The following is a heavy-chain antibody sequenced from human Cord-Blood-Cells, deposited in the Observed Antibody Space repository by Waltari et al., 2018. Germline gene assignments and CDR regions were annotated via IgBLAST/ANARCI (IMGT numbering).Heavy chain of an antibody. V-gene: IGHV1-58*01. J-gene: IGHJ3*02. CDR3: AAGVYDILTGYYNAFDI. CDR1: GFTFTSSA. D-gene: IGHD3-9*01. CDR2: SVVGRGNT. Sequence: QMQLVQSGPEVKKPGTSVKVSCKASGFTFTSSAVQWVRQARGQRLEWIGWSVVGRGNTNYAQKFQERVTITRDMSTSTAYMELSSLRSEDTAVYYCAAGVYDILTGYYNAFDIWGQGTMVTVSS.